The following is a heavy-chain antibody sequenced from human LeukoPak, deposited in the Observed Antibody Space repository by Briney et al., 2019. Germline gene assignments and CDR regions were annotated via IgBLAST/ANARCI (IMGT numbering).Heavy chain of an antibody. D-gene: IGHD3-10*01. Sequence: PGGSLRLSCAASGFTVSSNYMSWVRQAPGAGLEWGAVIYSGGSTYYADSVKGRFTISRDNSKNTLYLQMNSLRAEDTAVYYCARDQVTMVRGVIIXYYFDYWGQGXLXTVSS. V-gene: IGHV3-53*01. J-gene: IGHJ4*02. CDR1: GFTVSSNY. CDR3: ARDQVTMVRGVIIXYYFDY. CDR2: IYSGGST.